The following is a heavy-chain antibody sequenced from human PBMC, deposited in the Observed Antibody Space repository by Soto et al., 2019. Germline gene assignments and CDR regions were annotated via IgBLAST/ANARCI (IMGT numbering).Heavy chain of an antibody. Sequence: QVQLVQSGAEVKKPGSSVKVSCKASGGTFSSYAISWVRQAPGQGLEWMGGIIPIFGTANYAQKFQGRVTITADESTSKAYMALSSLRSEDTAVYYCASPSWNYGAGGWFDPWGQGTLVTVSS. V-gene: IGHV1-69*01. CDR2: IIPIFGTA. CDR3: ASPSWNYGAGGWFDP. D-gene: IGHD1-7*01. CDR1: GGTFSSYA. J-gene: IGHJ5*02.